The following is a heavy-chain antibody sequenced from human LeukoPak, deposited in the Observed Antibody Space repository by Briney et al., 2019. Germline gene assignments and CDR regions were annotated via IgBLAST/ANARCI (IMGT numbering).Heavy chain of an antibody. CDR2: IYYSGST. Sequence: SETLSLTCTVSGGSINSGSQYWSWIRQPAGKGLEWIGYIYYSGSTNYNPSLKSRVTISVDTSKNQFSLKLSSVTAAGTAVYYCARHAGDGAFDVWGQGTMVTVSS. D-gene: IGHD5-24*01. CDR3: ARHAGDGAFDV. V-gene: IGHV4-61*10. J-gene: IGHJ3*01. CDR1: GGSINSGSQY.